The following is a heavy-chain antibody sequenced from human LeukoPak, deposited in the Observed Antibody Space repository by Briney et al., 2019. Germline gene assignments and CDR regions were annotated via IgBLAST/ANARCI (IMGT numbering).Heavy chain of an antibody. CDR3: AKLGSPKNDAFDI. V-gene: IGHV3-9*01. CDR2: ISWNSGSI. J-gene: IGHJ3*02. Sequence: GRSLRLSCAASGFTFDDYAMHWVRQAPGKGLEWVSCISWNSGSIGYADSVKGRFTISRDNAKNSLYLQMNSLRAEDTALYYCAKLGSPKNDAFDIWGQGTMVTVSS. D-gene: IGHD3-16*01. CDR1: GFTFDDYA.